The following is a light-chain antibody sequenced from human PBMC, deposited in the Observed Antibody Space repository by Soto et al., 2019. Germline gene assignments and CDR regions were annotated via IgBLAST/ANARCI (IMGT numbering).Light chain of an antibody. Sequence: DIQMTHSPSTLSASVGDIVTITCRASQSISGWLAWYQQKPGKAPKLLIYDASSLESGVPSRFSGSGSGTEFTLTITSLQPDDFATYYCQQYNSYPWTFGQGTKVDIK. CDR2: DAS. CDR1: QSISGW. V-gene: IGKV1-5*01. CDR3: QQYNSYPWT. J-gene: IGKJ1*01.